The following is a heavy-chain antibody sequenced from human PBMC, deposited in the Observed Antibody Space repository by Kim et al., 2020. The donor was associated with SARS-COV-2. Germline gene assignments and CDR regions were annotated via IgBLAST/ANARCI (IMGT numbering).Heavy chain of an antibody. J-gene: IGHJ4*02. Sequence: GGSLRLSCAASGFTFSNAWMSWVRQAPGKGLEWVGRIKSKTDGGTTDYAAPVKGRFTISRDDSKNTLYLQMNSLKTEDTAVYYCTTLPYSGSYLRSFSGVNYFGYWGQGTLVNVSS. CDR3: TTLPYSGSYLRSFSGVNYFGY. CDR2: IKSKTDGGTT. CDR1: GFTFSNAW. D-gene: IGHD1-26*01. V-gene: IGHV3-15*01.